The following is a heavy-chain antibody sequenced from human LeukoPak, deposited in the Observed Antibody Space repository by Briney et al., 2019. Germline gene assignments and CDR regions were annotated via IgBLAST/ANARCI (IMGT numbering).Heavy chain of an antibody. CDR1: GFTFSSYW. CDR2: IKQDGSEK. D-gene: IGHD4-17*01. Sequence: GGSLRLSCAASGFTFSSYWMSWVRQAPGKGLEWVANIKQDGSEKYYVDSVKGRFTISRDNAKNSLYPQMNSLRAEDTAVYYCARDGGDYVEAAFDIWGQGTMVTVSS. J-gene: IGHJ3*02. V-gene: IGHV3-7*01. CDR3: ARDGGDYVEAAFDI.